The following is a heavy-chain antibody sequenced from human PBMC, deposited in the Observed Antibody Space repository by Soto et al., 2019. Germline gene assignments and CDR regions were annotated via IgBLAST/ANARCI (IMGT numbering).Heavy chain of an antibody. D-gene: IGHD3-22*01. J-gene: IGHJ4*02. CDR2: ISGGGGST. Sequence: GGSLRLSCAASGFTFSSYGMNWVRQAPGKGLEWVSGISGGGGSTYYADSVKGRFTISRDNSKNTLYLQMNSLRVEDTAVYYCAKDPTSYDSSAQFDSWGQGTLVTVSS. CDR1: GFTFSSYG. V-gene: IGHV3-23*01. CDR3: AKDPTSYDSSAQFDS.